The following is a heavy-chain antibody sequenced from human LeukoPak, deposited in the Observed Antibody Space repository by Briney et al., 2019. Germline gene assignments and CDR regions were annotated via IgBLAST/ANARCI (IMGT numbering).Heavy chain of an antibody. V-gene: IGHV4-39*01. CDR2: IYYSGST. CDR1: GGSISSSSYY. J-gene: IGHJ6*03. Sequence: PSETLSLTCTVSGGSISSSSYYWGWIRQPPGKGLEWIGSIYYSGSTYYNPSLTSRVTISVDTSKNQFSLKLSSVTAADTAVYYCARHKDYYYSYMDVWGKGTTVTISS. CDR3: ARHKDYYYSYMDV.